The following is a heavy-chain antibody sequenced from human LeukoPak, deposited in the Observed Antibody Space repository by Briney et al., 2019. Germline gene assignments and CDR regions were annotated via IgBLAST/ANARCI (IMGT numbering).Heavy chain of an antibody. CDR2: IYYSGST. Sequence: SETLSLTCTVSGGSISSSSYYWGWIRQPPGKGLEWIGSIYYSGSTYYNPSLKSRVTISVDTSKNQFSLKLSSVTAADTAVYYCARLEAYRMPGGDYFDYRGQGTLVTVSS. D-gene: IGHD2-2*01. CDR1: GGSISSSSYY. J-gene: IGHJ4*02. CDR3: ARLEAYRMPGGDYFDY. V-gene: IGHV4-39*07.